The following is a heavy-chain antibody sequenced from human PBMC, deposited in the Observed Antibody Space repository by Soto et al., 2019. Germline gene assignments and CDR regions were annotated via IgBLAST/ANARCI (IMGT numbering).Heavy chain of an antibody. J-gene: IGHJ6*01. CDR3: VRLIAGGTYHGMDV. CDR1: VFTFSIYA. D-gene: IGHD3-16*02. Sequence: RGCLRISCAASVFTFSIYAMHGVRQAPGKGLEWVAVISYDGSNKKYGDSVKGRFTISRDNSKNTLYLQMNSLRTEDTAVYYCVRLIAGGTYHGMDVWGQGTTVTVSS. CDR2: ISYDGSNK. V-gene: IGHV3-30-3*01.